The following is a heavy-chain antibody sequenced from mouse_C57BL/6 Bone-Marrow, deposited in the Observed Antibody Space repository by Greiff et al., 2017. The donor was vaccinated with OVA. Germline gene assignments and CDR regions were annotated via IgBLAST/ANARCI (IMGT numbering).Heavy chain of an antibody. V-gene: IGHV1-7*01. J-gene: IGHJ2*01. Sequence: VQLQQSGAELVKPGASVKLSCTASGFTFTSYCMHWVQQRPGQGLEWIGYINPSSGYTKYSQQFKDQATLTADKSSSTVYMQMSSLTYEDSAVYYCAKGSAVAYFDYWGQGTTLTVSS. CDR1: GFTFTSYC. CDR3: AKGSAVAYFDY. CDR2: INPSSGYT. D-gene: IGHD1-1*01.